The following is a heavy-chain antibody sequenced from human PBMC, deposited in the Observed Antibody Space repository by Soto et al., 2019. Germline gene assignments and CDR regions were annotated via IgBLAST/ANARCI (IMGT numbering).Heavy chain of an antibody. D-gene: IGHD3-3*01. CDR3: ASYRHRNYYFWSGPGYFYGTDV. J-gene: IGHJ6*02. Sequence: SVKVSCKASGGTFSSYAISWVRQAPGQGLEWMGGIIPIFGTANYAQKFQGRVTITADKSTSTAYMELSSLRSEDTAVYYCASYRHRNYYFWSGPGYFYGTDVWGQGPTVTVSS. CDR1: GGTFSSYA. CDR2: IIPIFGTA. V-gene: IGHV1-69*06.